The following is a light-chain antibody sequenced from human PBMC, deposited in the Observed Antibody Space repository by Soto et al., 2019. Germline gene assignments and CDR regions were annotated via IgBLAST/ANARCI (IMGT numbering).Light chain of an antibody. J-gene: IGKJ4*01. V-gene: IGKV3-20*01. Sequence: EIVLTQSPGTLSLSPGERATLSCRASQSVSSSYLVWYQQRPGQAPRLLIYGASSRATGIPDRFSGSGSGTDFTLTISRLEPEDFAVCYCQQYGSSPLTFGGGTKVDIK. CDR2: GAS. CDR3: QQYGSSPLT. CDR1: QSVSSSY.